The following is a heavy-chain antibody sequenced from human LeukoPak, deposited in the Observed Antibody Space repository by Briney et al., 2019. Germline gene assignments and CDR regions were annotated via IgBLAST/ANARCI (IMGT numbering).Heavy chain of an antibody. CDR3: ARDGGIDAFDI. Sequence: PRGSLRLSCAASGFTVSSNYMSWVRQAPGKGLEWVSVIYSGGNTYSADSVKGRFTISRDNSKNTLYLQMNSLRGEDTAVYYCARDGGIDAFDIWGQGTMVTVS. D-gene: IGHD3-16*01. J-gene: IGHJ3*02. V-gene: IGHV3-53*01. CDR1: GFTVSSNY. CDR2: IYSGGNT.